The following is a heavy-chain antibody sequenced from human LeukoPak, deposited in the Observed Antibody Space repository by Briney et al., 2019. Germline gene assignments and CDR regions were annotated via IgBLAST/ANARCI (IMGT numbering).Heavy chain of an antibody. CDR1: GGSISSYY. D-gene: IGHD4-17*01. CDR3: ARDRGDHNFDY. CDR2: IYYSGST. J-gene: IGHJ4*02. V-gene: IGHV4-59*01. Sequence: SETLSLTCTVSGGSISSYYWHWIRQPPGKGLEWIGYIYYSGSTNSNPSLKSRVTISVDTSKNQFSLKLSSVTAADTAVYHCARDRGDHNFDYWGQGTLVTVSS.